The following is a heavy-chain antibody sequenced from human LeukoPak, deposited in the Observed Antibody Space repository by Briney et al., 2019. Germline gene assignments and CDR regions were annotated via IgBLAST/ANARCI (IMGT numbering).Heavy chain of an antibody. D-gene: IGHD6-13*01. J-gene: IGHJ4*02. Sequence: SETLSLTCTVSGGSINSGGYYWTWIRQPPGEGLEWIAYFSHSGSTNYNPSLKSRVTISVDTSKNQFSLKLSSVTAADTAVYYCARAAAAAVGAFDYWGQGTLVTVSS. CDR3: ARAAAAAVGAFDY. V-gene: IGHV4-61*08. CDR1: GGSINSGGYY. CDR2: FSHSGST.